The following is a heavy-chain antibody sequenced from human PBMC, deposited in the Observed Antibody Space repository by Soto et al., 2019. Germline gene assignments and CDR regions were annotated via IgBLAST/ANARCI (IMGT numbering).Heavy chain of an antibody. Sequence: GASVKVSCKASGYTFTSYGISWVRQAPGQGPEWMGWISAYNGNTNYAQKLQGRVTMTTDTSTSTAYMELRSLRSDDTAVYYCARGGCSSTSCYTVYYGMDVWGQGTTVTVSS. CDR3: ARGGCSSTSCYTVYYGMDV. D-gene: IGHD2-2*02. J-gene: IGHJ6*02. V-gene: IGHV1-18*01. CDR1: GYTFTSYG. CDR2: ISAYNGNT.